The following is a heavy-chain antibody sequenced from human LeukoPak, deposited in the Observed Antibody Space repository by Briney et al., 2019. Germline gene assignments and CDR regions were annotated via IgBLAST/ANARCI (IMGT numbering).Heavy chain of an antibody. CDR1: GGTFSSYA. J-gene: IGHJ4*02. D-gene: IGHD2-2*01. V-gene: IGHV1-69*04. CDR3: AYTGYCSSTSCYG. CDR2: IIAILGIA. Sequence: SVKVSCKASGGTFSSYAISWVRQAPGQGLEWMGRIIAILGIANYAQKFQGRATITADKSTSTAYMGLSSLRSEDTAVYYCAYTGYCSSTSCYGWGQGTLVTVSS.